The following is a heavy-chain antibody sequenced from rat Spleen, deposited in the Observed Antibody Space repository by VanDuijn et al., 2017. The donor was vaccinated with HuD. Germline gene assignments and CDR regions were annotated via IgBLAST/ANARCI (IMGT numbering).Heavy chain of an antibody. D-gene: IGHD1-4*01. CDR1: GFSLNRNG. CDR2: IWAGGGT. Sequence: QVQLKESGPGLMQPSDTLSLTCTVSGFSLNRNGVGWVRQPPGKSLVWMGTIWAGGGTNYNSAVQSRLSISRDTSKSQVFLKMNSLQPEDTGTYYCARLLPGLGAVGYFDFWGPGTMVTVSS. V-gene: IGHV2-72*01. J-gene: IGHJ1*01. CDR3: ARLLPGLGAVGYFDF.